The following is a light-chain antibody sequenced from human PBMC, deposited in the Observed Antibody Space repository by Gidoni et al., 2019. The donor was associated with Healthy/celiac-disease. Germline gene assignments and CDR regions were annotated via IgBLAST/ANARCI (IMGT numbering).Light chain of an antibody. CDR2: EVS. CDR1: SSDVGGYNY. V-gene: IGLV2-8*01. J-gene: IGLJ2*01. Sequence: QSLLTPPPFPSGSPGQSVTISRPGTSSDVGGYNYVSWYQPHPGKAPKLMIYEVSKRPSGVPDRFSGSKSGNTASLTVSGLQAEDEADYYCSSYAGSNNLVFGGGTKLTVL. CDR3: SSYAGSNNLV.